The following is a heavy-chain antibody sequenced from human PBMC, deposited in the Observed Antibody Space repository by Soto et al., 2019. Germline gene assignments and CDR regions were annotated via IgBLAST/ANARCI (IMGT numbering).Heavy chain of an antibody. CDR1: GFTFSSYA. Sequence: GGSLRLSCAASGFTFSSYAMSWVRQAPGKVLEWVSAISGSGGSTYYADSVKGRFTISRDNSKNTLYLQMNSLRAEDTAVYYCAKDPTAAAGRNWFDPWGQGTLVTVSS. J-gene: IGHJ5*02. CDR3: AKDPTAAAGRNWFDP. D-gene: IGHD6-13*01. V-gene: IGHV3-23*01. CDR2: ISGSGGST.